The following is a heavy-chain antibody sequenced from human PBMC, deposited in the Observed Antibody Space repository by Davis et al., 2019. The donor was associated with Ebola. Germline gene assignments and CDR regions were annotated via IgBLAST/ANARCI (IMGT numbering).Heavy chain of an antibody. Sequence: SETLSLTCAVYGGSFSGYYWSWIRQPPGKGLEWIGEINHSGSTNYNPSLKSRVTISVDTSKNQFSLKLSSVTAADTAVYYCAREDIVVVPAAMGPNWNPRDYYYYGMDVWGQGTTVTVSS. CDR3: AREDIVVVPAAMGPNWNPRDYYYYGMDV. J-gene: IGHJ6*02. CDR2: INHSGST. D-gene: IGHD2-2*01. V-gene: IGHV4-34*01. CDR1: GGSFSGYY.